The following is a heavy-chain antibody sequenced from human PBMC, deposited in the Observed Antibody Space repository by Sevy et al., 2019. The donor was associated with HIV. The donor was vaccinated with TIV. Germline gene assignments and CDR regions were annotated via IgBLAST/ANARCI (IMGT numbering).Heavy chain of an antibody. D-gene: IGHD6-6*01. Sequence: GGSLRLSCAASGFTISSYAMSWVRQAPGKGLEWVSAISGSGGSTYYADSVKGRFTISRDNSKNTLYLQMNSLRAEDTAVYYCAKSIGAYYYYGMDVWGQGTTVTVSS. V-gene: IGHV3-23*01. CDR1: GFTISSYA. CDR2: ISGSGGST. CDR3: AKSIGAYYYYGMDV. J-gene: IGHJ6*02.